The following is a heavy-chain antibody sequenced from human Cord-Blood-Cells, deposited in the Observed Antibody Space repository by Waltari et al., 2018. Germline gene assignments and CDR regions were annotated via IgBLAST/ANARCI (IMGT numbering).Heavy chain of an antibody. CDR2: IYTSGST. CDR3: ARDSDSSSWYWFDP. D-gene: IGHD6-13*01. CDR1: GGSISSYY. J-gene: IGHJ5*02. Sequence: QVQLQESGPGLVKPPETLSLTGTVSGGSISSYYWSWIRQPAGKGLEWIGRIYTSGSTNYNPSLKSRVTMSVDTSKNQFSLKLSSVTAADTAVYYCARDSDSSSWYWFDPWGQGTLVTVSS. V-gene: IGHV4-4*07.